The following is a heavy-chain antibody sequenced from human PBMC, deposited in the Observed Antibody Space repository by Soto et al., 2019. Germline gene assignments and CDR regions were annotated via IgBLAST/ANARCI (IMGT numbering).Heavy chain of an antibody. CDR2: IYYDGST. CDR1: GGSISSYY. J-gene: IGHJ4*02. V-gene: IGHV4-59*01. CDR3: GRVSSNYPSGGYYFDY. D-gene: IGHD4-4*01. Sequence: QVQLQESGPGLVKPSETLSLTCTVSGGSISSYYWSWLRQPPGKGLEWIGYIYYDGSTTYNPSLVSRVSISVDKSKNQFSLKLSSVTAADTAVYYCGRVSSNYPSGGYYFDYWGQGTLVTVSS.